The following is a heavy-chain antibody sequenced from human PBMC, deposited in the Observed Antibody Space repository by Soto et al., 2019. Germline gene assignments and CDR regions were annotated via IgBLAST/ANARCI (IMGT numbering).Heavy chain of an antibody. J-gene: IGHJ6*02. CDR1: GYSFTSYW. D-gene: IGHD6-19*01. CDR2: IDPSDSYT. Sequence: PGESLKISCXGSGYSFTSYWISWVRQMPGKGLEWMGRIDPSDSYTNYSPSFQGHVTISADKSISTAYLQWSSLKASDTAMYYCASPQIHSSGWYYYYGMDVWGQGTTVTVSS. V-gene: IGHV5-10-1*01. CDR3: ASPQIHSSGWYYYYGMDV.